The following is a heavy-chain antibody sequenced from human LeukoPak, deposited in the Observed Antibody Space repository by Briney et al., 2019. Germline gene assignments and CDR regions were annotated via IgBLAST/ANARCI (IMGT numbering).Heavy chain of an antibody. CDR3: AKDSVAVTGTGNIDY. CDR2: ISWDGGSS. CDR1: GFTFDDYA. V-gene: IGHV3-43D*03. J-gene: IGHJ4*02. Sequence: PGGSLRLSCAASGFTFDDYAMHWVRQAPGKGLEWVSLISWDGGSSYYADSVKGRFTISRDTSKDSLYLQMSSLRAEDTALYYCAKDSVAVTGTGNIDYWGQGTLVTVSS. D-gene: IGHD6-19*01.